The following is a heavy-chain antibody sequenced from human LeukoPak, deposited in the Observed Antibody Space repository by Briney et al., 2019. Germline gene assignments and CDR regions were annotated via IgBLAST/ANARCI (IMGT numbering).Heavy chain of an antibody. CDR1: GGSISSYY. V-gene: IGHV4-59*08. Sequence: PSETLSLTCTVSGGSISSYYWSWIRQPAGKGLEWVGHIYSSGSTNYNPSLKSRLTVSVDTSKNQFSLRLTSVTAADTAIYYCARQSRLSGYSLGVHYDYMDVWGKGTTVTVSS. D-gene: IGHD2-15*01. CDR2: IYSSGST. J-gene: IGHJ6*03. CDR3: ARQSRLSGYSLGVHYDYMDV.